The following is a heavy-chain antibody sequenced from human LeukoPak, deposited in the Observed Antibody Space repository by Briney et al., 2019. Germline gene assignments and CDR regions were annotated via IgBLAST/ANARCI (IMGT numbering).Heavy chain of an antibody. V-gene: IGHV1-46*01. Sequence: ASVKVSCKASGYTFTSYYMHWVRQAPGQGPEWMGIINPSGGDTSYAQKFQGRLTMTRDTSTNTVYMELTSLRSEDTAVYYCAREVMDNLRFDYWGQGNLVTVSS. J-gene: IGHJ4*02. CDR3: AREVMDNLRFDY. D-gene: IGHD1-14*01. CDR1: GYTFTSYY. CDR2: INPSGGDT.